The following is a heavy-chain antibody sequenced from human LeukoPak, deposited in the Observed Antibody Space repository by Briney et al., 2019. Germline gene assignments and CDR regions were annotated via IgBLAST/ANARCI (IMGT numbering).Heavy chain of an antibody. CDR2: IYHSGST. CDR1: GGSISSGGYY. Sequence: PSETLSLTCTVSGGSISSGGYYWSWIRQPPGKGLEWIGYIYHSGSTYYNPSLKSRVTISVDRSKNQFSLKLSSVTAADTAVYYCARVGSYNPAGAFDIWGQGTMVTVSS. V-gene: IGHV4-30-2*01. J-gene: IGHJ3*02. D-gene: IGHD1-26*01. CDR3: ARVGSYNPAGAFDI.